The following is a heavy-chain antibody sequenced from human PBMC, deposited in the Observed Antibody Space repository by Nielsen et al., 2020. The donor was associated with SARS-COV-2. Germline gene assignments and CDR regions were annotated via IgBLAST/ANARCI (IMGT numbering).Heavy chain of an antibody. D-gene: IGHD6-13*01. Sequence: GESLKISCAASGFTFSSYSMNWVRQAPGKGLEWVSSISSSSSYIYYADSVKGRFTIFRDNAKNSLYLQMNSLRAEDTAVYYCARDVIAAAASYGMDVWGQGTTVTVSS. CDR1: GFTFSSYS. CDR3: ARDVIAAAASYGMDV. J-gene: IGHJ6*02. V-gene: IGHV3-21*01. CDR2: ISSSSSYI.